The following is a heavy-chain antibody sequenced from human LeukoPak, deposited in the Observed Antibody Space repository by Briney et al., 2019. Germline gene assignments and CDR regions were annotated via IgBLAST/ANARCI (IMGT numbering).Heavy chain of an antibody. D-gene: IGHD2-2*01. V-gene: IGHV4-34*01. CDR3: ARVSGDIVVVPAATPYYFDY. J-gene: IGHJ4*02. Sequence: SETLSLTCAVYGGSFSGYYWSWIRQPPGKWLEWIGEINHSGSTNYNPSLKSRATISVDTSKNQFSLKLSSVTAADTAVYYCARVSGDIVVVPAATPYYFDYWGQGTLVTVSS. CDR1: GGSFSGYY. CDR2: INHSGST.